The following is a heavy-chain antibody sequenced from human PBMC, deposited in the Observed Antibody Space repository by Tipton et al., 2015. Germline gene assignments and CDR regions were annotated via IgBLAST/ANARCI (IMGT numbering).Heavy chain of an antibody. CDR1: GFTFRSYS. Sequence: SLRLSCAASGFTFRSYSMNWVRQVPGRGLEWVSYISGSSSTIYYADSVKGRFTISRDNVENSLYLQINSLRDEDTAVYYCARGTTTTLLYYYYYGMDVWGQGTTVTVSS. J-gene: IGHJ6*02. CDR3: ARGTTTTLLYYYYYGMDV. D-gene: IGHD1-1*01. CDR2: ISGSSSTI. V-gene: IGHV3-48*02.